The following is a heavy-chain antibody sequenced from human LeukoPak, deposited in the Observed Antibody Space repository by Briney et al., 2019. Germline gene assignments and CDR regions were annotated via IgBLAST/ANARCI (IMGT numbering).Heavy chain of an antibody. CDR2: IYYSGST. CDR1: GGSISSSSYY. CDR3: ASRGLELRSWSDP. D-gene: IGHD1-7*01. J-gene: IGHJ5*02. V-gene: IGHV4-39*01. Sequence: SETLSLTCTVSGGSISSSSYYWGWIRQPPGKGLEWIGSIYYSGSTYYNPSLKSRVTISVDTSKNQFSLKLSSVTAAHTAVYYCASRGLELRSWSDPWGQGTLVTVSS.